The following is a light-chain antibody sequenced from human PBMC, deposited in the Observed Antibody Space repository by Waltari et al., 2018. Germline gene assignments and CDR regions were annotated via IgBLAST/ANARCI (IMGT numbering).Light chain of an antibody. J-gene: IGLJ2*01. Sequence: QSALTQPPSASGSPGPAVTLPCTGTSPAVGLSNSVSWYQQPPRKAPKLLIYEVSARPAGVPDRFSGSKSGYTASLTVSGLQAEDEADYFCASFAGSNTLFGGGTKLTVL. V-gene: IGLV2-8*01. CDR2: EVS. CDR1: SPAVGLSNS. CDR3: ASFAGSNTL.